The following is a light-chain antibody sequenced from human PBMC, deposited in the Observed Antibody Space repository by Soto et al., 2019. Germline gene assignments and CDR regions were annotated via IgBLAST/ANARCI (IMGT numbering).Light chain of an antibody. Sequence: EIVLTQSPGTLSLSPGERATLSCRASQSVTSSYLAWYQQKPGQAPRLLIYDASSRATGIPDRFSGRGSGIDFTLTISRLEPEDFAVYYCQQYGSSPRTCGQGTKVEIK. CDR2: DAS. J-gene: IGKJ1*01. CDR1: QSVTSSY. V-gene: IGKV3-20*01. CDR3: QQYGSSPRT.